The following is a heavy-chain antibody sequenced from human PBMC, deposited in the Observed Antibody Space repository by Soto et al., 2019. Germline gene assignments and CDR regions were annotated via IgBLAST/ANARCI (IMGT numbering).Heavy chain of an antibody. CDR3: ARVSCSGGSCYYYFDY. CDR1: GGSISSGGYY. D-gene: IGHD2-15*01. CDR2: IYYSGST. V-gene: IGHV4-31*03. J-gene: IGHJ4*02. Sequence: QVQLQESGPGLVKPSQTLSLTCTVSGGSISSGGYYWSWIRQHPGKGLEWIGYIYYSGSTYYNPPLESRVTISVDACKNQVSLKLSSVNAADTAVYYCARVSCSGGSCYYYFDYWGQGTLVTVSS.